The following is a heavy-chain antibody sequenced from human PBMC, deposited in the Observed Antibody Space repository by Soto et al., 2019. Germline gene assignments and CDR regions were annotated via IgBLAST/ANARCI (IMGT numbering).Heavy chain of an antibody. CDR3: GKDISPGGMDV. V-gene: IGHV3-9*01. CDR1: GSTFDDHA. J-gene: IGHJ6*02. CDR2: ISWNSDRI. Sequence: EVQLAESGGGLVQPGRSLRLSCVASGSTFDDHAMHWVRQVSGKGLEWVSGISWNSDRIGYADSVKGRFTTSRDNAKNSLYLQMNSLRAEDTAFYYCGKDISPGGMDVWGQGTSVTVSS.